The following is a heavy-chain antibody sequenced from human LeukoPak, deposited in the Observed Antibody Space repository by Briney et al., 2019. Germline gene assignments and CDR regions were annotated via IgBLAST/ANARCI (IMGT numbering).Heavy chain of an antibody. V-gene: IGHV4-59*01. J-gene: IGHJ6*03. CDR1: GGSISSYY. CDR3: ARDSPYYYGSGSATYYMDV. CDR2: IYYSGST. D-gene: IGHD3-10*01. Sequence: SETLSLTCTVSGGSISSYYWSWIRQPPGKGLEWIGYIYYSGSTNYKPSLKSRVTISVDTSKNQFSLKLSSVTAADTAVYYCARDSPYYYGSGSATYYMDVWGKGTTVTISS.